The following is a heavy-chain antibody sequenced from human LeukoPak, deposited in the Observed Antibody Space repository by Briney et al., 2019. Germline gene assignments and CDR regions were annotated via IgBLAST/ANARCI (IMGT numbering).Heavy chain of an antibody. CDR1: GFTFRSYN. Sequence: GGSLRLSCAASGFTFRSYNMNWLRQAPGKGLEWGSCISPTSNYIYYADSVKGRFTISRDNAKNSLYLQMNSLRVEDTAIYYCARGIQWPPNWFDPWGQGTLVTVSS. CDR3: ARGIQWPPNWFDP. D-gene: IGHD5-12*01. CDR2: ISPTSNYI. V-gene: IGHV3-21*05. J-gene: IGHJ5*02.